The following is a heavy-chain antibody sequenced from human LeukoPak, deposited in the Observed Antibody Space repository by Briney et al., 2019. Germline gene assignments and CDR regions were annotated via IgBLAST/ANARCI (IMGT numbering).Heavy chain of an antibody. CDR1: GFTFSTFG. V-gene: IGHV3-33*01. J-gene: IGHJ3*01. Sequence: GGSLRLSCAASGFTFSTFGFHWVRQAPGKGLEWVAVTWYDGSNKYYADSVKGRFTISRDNSKNTLYLQMNSLRAEDTAVYYCAREDPRDAFDVWGQGTMVTVSS. CDR2: TWYDGSNK. CDR3: AREDPRDAFDV.